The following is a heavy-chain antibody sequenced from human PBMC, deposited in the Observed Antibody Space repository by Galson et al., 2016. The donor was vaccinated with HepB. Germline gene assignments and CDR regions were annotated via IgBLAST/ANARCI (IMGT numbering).Heavy chain of an antibody. Sequence: ETLSPTCSVSGGSINSYHWSWLRQPPGKGLEWIGYMYYIGSTNYNPSLKSRVTMSVDTSKDQFYLTLTSVTAADTAVYYCARGYYDSKTYYGYHFDLWGRGTLVTVSS. V-gene: IGHV4-59*01. CDR2: MYYIGST. D-gene: IGHD3-22*01. J-gene: IGHJ2*01. CDR3: ARGYYDSKTYYGYHFDL. CDR1: GGSINSYH.